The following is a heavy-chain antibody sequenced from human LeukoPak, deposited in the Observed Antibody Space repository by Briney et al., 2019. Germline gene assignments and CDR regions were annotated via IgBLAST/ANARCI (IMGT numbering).Heavy chain of an antibody. CDR2: INHSGST. CDR3: ARERENAFDI. J-gene: IGHJ3*02. V-gene: IGHV4-34*01. CDR1: GGSFSGYY. Sequence: SETLSLTCAVYGGSFSGYYWSWTRQPPGKGLEWIGEINHSGSTNYNPSLKSRVTISVDTSKNQFSLKLSSVTAADTAVYYCARERENAFDIWGQGTMVTVSS.